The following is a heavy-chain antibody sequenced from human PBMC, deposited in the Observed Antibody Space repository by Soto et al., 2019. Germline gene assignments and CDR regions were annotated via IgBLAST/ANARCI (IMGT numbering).Heavy chain of an antibody. CDR2: ISWDGGST. CDR3: AKDITRESTGVDL. V-gene: IGHV3-43*01. CDR1: GFTFDDYT. J-gene: IGHJ6*02. D-gene: IGHD3-10*01. Sequence: GSLRLSCAASGFTFDDYTMHWVRQAPGKGLEWVSLISWDGGSTYYADSVKGRFTISRDNSKNSLYLQMNSLRTEDTALYYCAKDITRESTGVDLLGQGIQVNVYS.